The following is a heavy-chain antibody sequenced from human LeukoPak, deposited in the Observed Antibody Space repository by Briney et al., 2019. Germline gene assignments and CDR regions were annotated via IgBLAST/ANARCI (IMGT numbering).Heavy chain of an antibody. Sequence: ASVTVSCKASGYTFTSYDINWVRQATGQGLEWMGWMNLNSGNTGYAQKFQGRVTMTRNTSISTAYMELSSLRSEDTAVYYCARGVVVVPAAIRVKYYYYYMDVWGKGTTVTISS. CDR3: ARGVVVVPAAIRVKYYYYYMDV. J-gene: IGHJ6*03. CDR2: MNLNSGNT. D-gene: IGHD2-2*01. V-gene: IGHV1-8*01. CDR1: GYTFTSYD.